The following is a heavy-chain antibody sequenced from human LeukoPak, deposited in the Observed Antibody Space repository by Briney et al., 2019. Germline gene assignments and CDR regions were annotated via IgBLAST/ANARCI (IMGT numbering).Heavy chain of an antibody. Sequence: PGGSLRLSCAASGFTFSSYAMSWVRQAPGKGLEWVSAISGSGGSTYYADSVKGRFTISRDNSKNTLYLQMNSLRAEDTAVYYCAKGGHYDFWSGYDYYYYYMDVWGKGTTVTVSS. J-gene: IGHJ6*03. CDR1: GFTFSSYA. V-gene: IGHV3-23*01. CDR2: ISGSGGST. D-gene: IGHD3-3*01. CDR3: AKGGHYDFWSGYDYYYYYMDV.